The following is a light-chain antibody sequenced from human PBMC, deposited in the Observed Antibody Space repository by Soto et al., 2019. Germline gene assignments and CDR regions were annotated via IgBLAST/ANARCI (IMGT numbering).Light chain of an antibody. CDR2: HDS. J-gene: IGLJ3*02. Sequence: SYELTQPPSVSVAPGQKARITCGESNIGSKSVHWYQQKPGQAPVLVVSHDSDRPSGIPERFSGSNSGNTATLTISRVDAGDEADYFCQVWDSYSDHVVFGGGTKLTVL. V-gene: IGLV3-21*02. CDR3: QVWDSYSDHVV. CDR1: NIGSKS.